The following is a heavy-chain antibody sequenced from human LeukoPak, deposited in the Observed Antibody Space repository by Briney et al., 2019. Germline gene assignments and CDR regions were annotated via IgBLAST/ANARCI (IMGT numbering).Heavy chain of an antibody. J-gene: IGHJ6*02. CDR3: ARGRIKSRVIVVVAAAMVLSGMDV. D-gene: IGHD2-2*01. CDR2: IIPIFGTA. Sequence: SVKVSCKASGGTFSSYAISWVRQAPGQGLEWMGGIIPIFGTANYAQKFQGRVTLTADESTSTAYMERSSLRAEDTAAYYCARGRIKSRVIVVVAAAMVLSGMDVWGQGTTVTVSS. CDR1: GGTFSSYA. V-gene: IGHV1-69*01.